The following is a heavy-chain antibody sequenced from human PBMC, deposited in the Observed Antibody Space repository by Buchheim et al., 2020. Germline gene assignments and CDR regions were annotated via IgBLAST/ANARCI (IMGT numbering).Heavy chain of an antibody. CDR1: GGTFSSYA. CDR2: IIPIFGTD. CDR3: ATPGNYSNYYYYYYGMDV. J-gene: IGHJ6*02. Sequence: QVQLVQSGAEVKKPGSSVKVSCKASGGTFSSYAISWVRQAPGQGLEWMGGIIPIFGTDNYEQKFQGRVTITADESTSTADMELSSLRSEDTAVYYCATPGNYSNYYYYYYGMDVWGQGTT. V-gene: IGHV1-69*01. D-gene: IGHD4-11*01.